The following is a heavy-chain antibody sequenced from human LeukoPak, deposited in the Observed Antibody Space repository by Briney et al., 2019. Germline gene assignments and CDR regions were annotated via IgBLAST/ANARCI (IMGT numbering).Heavy chain of an antibody. D-gene: IGHD5-18*01. CDR1: GFTFSTYS. J-gene: IGHJ4*02. CDR2: ISGSSTYI. Sequence: GGSLRLSCAASGFTFSTYSLNWVRQAPGKGLEWVSSISGSSTYIYYADSVKGRFTISRDNAKNSLYLQMNSLRAEDTAVYYCARGGVDTAMVHYWGQGTLVTVSS. CDR3: ARGGVDTAMVHY. V-gene: IGHV3-21*01.